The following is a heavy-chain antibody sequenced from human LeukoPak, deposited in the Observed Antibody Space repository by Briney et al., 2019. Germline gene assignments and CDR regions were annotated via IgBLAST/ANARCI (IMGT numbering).Heavy chain of an antibody. CDR2: INPNSGGT. Sequence: ASVKVSCKASGYTFTGYYMHWVRQAPGQGLEWVGWINPNSGGTNYAQKFQGRVTMTRDTSISTAYMELSRLRSDDTAVYYCARSPYSSGWYRYWGQGTLVTVSS. D-gene: IGHD6-19*01. CDR3: ARSPYSSGWYRY. CDR1: GYTFTGYY. J-gene: IGHJ4*02. V-gene: IGHV1-2*02.